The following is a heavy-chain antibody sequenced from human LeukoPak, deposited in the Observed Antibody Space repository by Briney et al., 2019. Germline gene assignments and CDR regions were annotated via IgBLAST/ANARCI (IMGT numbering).Heavy chain of an antibody. CDR3: ARGSGSSWYFSFDY. V-gene: IGHV3-20*04. CDR1: GFTLSSYG. D-gene: IGHD6-13*01. Sequence: PGGSLRLSCAASGFTLSSYGMSWVRQATGKGLEWDSGIKWDGGRTGYADSVKGRFTISRDNAKNSVYLQMNSLRAEDTALYYCARGSGSSWYFSFDYWGQGTLVTVSS. CDR2: IKWDGGRT. J-gene: IGHJ4*02.